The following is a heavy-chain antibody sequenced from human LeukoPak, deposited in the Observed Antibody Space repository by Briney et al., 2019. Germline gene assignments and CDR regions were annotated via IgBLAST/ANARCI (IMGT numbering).Heavy chain of an antibody. J-gene: IGHJ4*02. Sequence: GGSLRLSCAASGFTFSSYAMSWVRQAPGKGLEWVSAIRGSGASTYYADSVKGRFTISRANSKNTLYLQMNSLRAEDTALYYCAKDPFNWNAPYWGQGTLVTVSS. CDR2: IRGSGAST. CDR3: AKDPFNWNAPY. D-gene: IGHD1-20*01. CDR1: GFTFSSYA. V-gene: IGHV3-23*01.